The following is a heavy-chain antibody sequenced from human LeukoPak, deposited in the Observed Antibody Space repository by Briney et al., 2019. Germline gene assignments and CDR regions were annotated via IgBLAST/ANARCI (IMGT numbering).Heavy chain of an antibody. V-gene: IGHV5-10-1*01. Sequence: GESLKISCKGSGYSFTNYGISWVRQMPGKGLEWMGRIDPSDSYSNYGPSFQGHVTISADRSISTAYLQWCSLKASDTAMYYCARQLDYYDKRDYWGQGTLVTVAS. D-gene: IGHD3-22*01. CDR1: GYSFTNYG. CDR2: IDPSDSYS. CDR3: ARQLDYYDKRDY. J-gene: IGHJ4*02.